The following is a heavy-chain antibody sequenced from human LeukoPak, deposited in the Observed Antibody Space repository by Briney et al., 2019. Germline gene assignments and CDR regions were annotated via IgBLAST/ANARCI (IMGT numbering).Heavy chain of an antibody. Sequence: ASVKVSCKASGYTFTSYGISWVRQAPGQGLEWMGWISAYNGNTNYAQKLQGRVTMTTDTSTSTAYMELRSLRSDDTAVYYSARVGVGVTGGYYFDYWGQGTLVTVSS. CDR2: ISAYNGNT. D-gene: IGHD1-26*01. CDR1: GYTFTSYG. J-gene: IGHJ4*02. V-gene: IGHV1-18*01. CDR3: ARVGVGVTGGYYFDY.